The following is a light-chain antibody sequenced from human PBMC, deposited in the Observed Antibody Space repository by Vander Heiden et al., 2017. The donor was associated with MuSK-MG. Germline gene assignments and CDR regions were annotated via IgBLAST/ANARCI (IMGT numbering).Light chain of an antibody. Sequence: DIQMTQSPSSLSASVGDRVTITCRASQSISSYLNWYQQKPGKAPKLLIYAASSLQSGVPSRFSGSGYGTDFTLTISSRQPEDFATYYCQQSDSTPLLTFGGGTKVEIK. J-gene: IGKJ4*01. CDR2: AAS. CDR3: QQSDSTPLLT. V-gene: IGKV1-39*01. CDR1: QSISSY.